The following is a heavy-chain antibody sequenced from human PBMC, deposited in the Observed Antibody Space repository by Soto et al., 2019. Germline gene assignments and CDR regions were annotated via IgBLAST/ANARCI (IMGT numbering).Heavy chain of an antibody. CDR3: VRRHVSATGIDWFDP. Sequence: ASVKVSCNASGYTFTSYGIHWVRQAPGQRLELMGWINAANGDTKYSPKFQGRVTITRDTSASTAYMELSSLRSEDTAVYYCVRRHVSATGIDWFDPWGQGTLVTSPQ. V-gene: IGHV1-3*01. D-gene: IGHD6-13*01. J-gene: IGHJ5*02. CDR1: GYTFTSYG. CDR2: INAANGDT.